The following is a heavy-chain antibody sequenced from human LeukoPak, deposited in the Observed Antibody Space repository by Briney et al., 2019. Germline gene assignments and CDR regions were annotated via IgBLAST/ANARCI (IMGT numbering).Heavy chain of an antibody. CDR1: GYTFTGYY. CDR2: INPNSGGT. Sequence: ASVKVSCKASGYTFTGYYMHWVRQAPGQGLEWMGWINPNSGGTNYAQKFQGRVTMTRDTSIITAYMELSRLRSDDTAVYYCARAVVYYYYGMDVWGQGTTVTVSS. J-gene: IGHJ6*02. D-gene: IGHD3-16*02. V-gene: IGHV1-2*02. CDR3: ARAVVYYYYGMDV.